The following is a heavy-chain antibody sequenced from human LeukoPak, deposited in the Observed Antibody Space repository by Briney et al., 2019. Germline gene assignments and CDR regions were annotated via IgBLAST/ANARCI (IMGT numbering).Heavy chain of an antibody. CDR2: VIAIFGRV. Sequence: GSSVKVSCKASRGTFSSYGISWVRQAPGQGLEWMGGVIAIFGRVKYGQKFQGRATITTDESTSTAYMELSSLTSEDTGVYYCARGELGDSSGFSFFDYWGREPWSPSPQ. J-gene: IGHJ4*02. V-gene: IGHV1-69*05. CDR1: RGTFSSYG. CDR3: ARGELGDSSGFSFFDY. D-gene: IGHD3-22*01.